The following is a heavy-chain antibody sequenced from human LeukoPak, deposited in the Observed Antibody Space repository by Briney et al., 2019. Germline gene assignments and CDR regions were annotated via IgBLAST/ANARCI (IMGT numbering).Heavy chain of an antibody. D-gene: IGHD6-13*01. Sequence: GASVKVSCKASGYTFTGYYMHWVRQAPGQGLEWMGRINPNSGGTNYAQKFQGRVTMTRDTSISTAYMELSRLRSDDTAVYYCARDLEMAAAGLSSDYWGQGTLVTVSS. V-gene: IGHV1-2*06. CDR1: GYTFTGYY. CDR2: INPNSGGT. J-gene: IGHJ4*02. CDR3: ARDLEMAAAGLSSDY.